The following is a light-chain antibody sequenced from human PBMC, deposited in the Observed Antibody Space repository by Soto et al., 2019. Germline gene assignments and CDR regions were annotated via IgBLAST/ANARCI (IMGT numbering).Light chain of an antibody. CDR3: QQRSSWPLT. CDR2: TAA. CDR1: QSVGSD. V-gene: IGKV3-11*01. Sequence: EIVLTQSPATPSLSPGERATLSCRASQSVGSDLAWYQQKPGQAPRLLIYTAAYRPTGIPARFSGSGSGTDFTLIISSLEAEDFALYYCQQRSSWPLTFGPGTTVDIK. J-gene: IGKJ3*01.